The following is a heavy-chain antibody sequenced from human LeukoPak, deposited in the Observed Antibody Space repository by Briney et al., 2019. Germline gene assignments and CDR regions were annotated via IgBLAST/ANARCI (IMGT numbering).Heavy chain of an antibody. J-gene: IGHJ6*02. CDR2: NFFHDGTT. D-gene: IGHD3-10*01. CDR1: GYSFNSHH. Sequence: RGASVKVSCKTSGYSFNSHHVHWVRQAPGQGLEWMGINFFHDGTTGNTQKFPGRLTMTRDTSTSTVYMELSSLRSEDTAVYYCARDSGNYHYDMDVWGQGTTVIVSS. V-gene: IGHV1-46*02. CDR3: ARDSGNYHYDMDV.